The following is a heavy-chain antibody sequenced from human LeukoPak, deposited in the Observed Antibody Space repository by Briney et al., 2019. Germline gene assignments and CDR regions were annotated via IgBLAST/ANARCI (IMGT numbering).Heavy chain of an antibody. J-gene: IGHJ4*02. CDR1: GGSISSGSYY. CDR3: TRLFSTSWCFDS. V-gene: IGHV4-39*01. D-gene: IGHD6-13*01. Sequence: SETLSLTCTVSGGSISSGSYYWAWIRQPPGKGLKWIGSVYYSGSTYYNPSLQSRLTISVDTSKTQFSLKLSSVTAADTAVYYCTRLFSTSWCFDSWGQGTLVTVSS. CDR2: VYYSGST.